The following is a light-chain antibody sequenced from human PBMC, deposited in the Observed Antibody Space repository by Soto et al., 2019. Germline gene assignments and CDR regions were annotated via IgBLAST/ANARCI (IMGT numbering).Light chain of an antibody. V-gene: IGKV3-15*01. Sequence: EIVMTQSPATLSVSPGERATLSCSASQSVSSNLACYQQKPGQAPRLLIYGASTRATGIPARFSGSGSGTEFTLTISSLQSEDFAVYYCQKYNNWPPEDTFGQGTKLEIK. CDR2: GAS. CDR3: QKYNNWPPEDT. CDR1: QSVSSN. J-gene: IGKJ2*01.